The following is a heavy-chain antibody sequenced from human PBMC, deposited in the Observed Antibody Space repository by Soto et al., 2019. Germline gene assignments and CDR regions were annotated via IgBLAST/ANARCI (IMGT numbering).Heavy chain of an antibody. V-gene: IGHV1-18*01. Sequence: QVQLVQSAGEVKEPGASLKVACKASGYSFSTYGISWVRQAPGQGLEWMGWISTSNGYTNYAQKFQGRVSMTTDTSTITAYMEVRSLRSDDRALYCCARDRFFALLEWSPSDSYAMDVWGQGTSVTFSS. D-gene: IGHD3-3*01. CDR1: GYSFSTYG. CDR3: ARDRFFALLEWSPSDSYAMDV. J-gene: IGHJ6*02. CDR2: ISTSNGYT.